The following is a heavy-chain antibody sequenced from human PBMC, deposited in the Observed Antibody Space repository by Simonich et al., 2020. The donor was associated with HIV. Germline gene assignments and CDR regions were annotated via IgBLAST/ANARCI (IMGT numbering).Heavy chain of an antibody. CDR3: ARRDRELILYFDY. V-gene: IGHV4-34*01. J-gene: IGHJ4*02. Sequence: QVQLQQWGAGLLKPSETLSLTCAVYGGSFSGYYRSWIRQPPGKGLEWIGEINHSGITNYKSSLNSRATISGDKSKNQFSLKLSSVTAADTAIYYCARRDRELILYFDYWGQGNLVTVSS. D-gene: IGHD3-3*01. CDR1: GGSFSGYY. CDR2: INHSGIT.